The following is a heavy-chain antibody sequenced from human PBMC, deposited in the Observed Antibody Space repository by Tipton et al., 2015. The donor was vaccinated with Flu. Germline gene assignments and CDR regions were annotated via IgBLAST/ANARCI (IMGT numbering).Heavy chain of an antibody. CDR1: GYNFAKHW. Sequence: QLVQSGAEVKKPGESLKISCKASGYNFAKHWIGWVRQMPGKGLEWVGIIYPGDSDTVYNPSFQGQVTISADEPITTAYLQWSSWRASDPAVYYCARREGGGDYSLDSWGQGTLVTVSS. J-gene: IGHJ4*02. CDR3: ARREGGGDYSLDS. D-gene: IGHD2-21*02. CDR2: IYPGDSDT. V-gene: IGHV5-51*01.